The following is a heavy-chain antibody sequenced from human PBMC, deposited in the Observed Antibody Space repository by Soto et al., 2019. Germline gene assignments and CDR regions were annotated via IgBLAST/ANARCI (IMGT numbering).Heavy chain of an antibody. V-gene: IGHV1-3*01. J-gene: IGHJ4*02. CDR3: ARDFSWFGELIASDY. CDR1: GYTFTSYA. D-gene: IGHD3-10*01. CDR2: INAGNGNT. Sequence: QVQLVQSGAEVKKPGASVKVSCNASGYTFTSYAMHWVRQAPGQRLEWMGWINAGNGNTKYSQKFQGRVTITRDTSASTAYMELSSLRSEDTAVYYCARDFSWFGELIASDYWGQGTLVTVSS.